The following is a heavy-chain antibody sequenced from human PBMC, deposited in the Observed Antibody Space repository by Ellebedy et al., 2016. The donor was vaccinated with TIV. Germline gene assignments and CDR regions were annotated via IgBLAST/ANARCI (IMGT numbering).Heavy chain of an antibody. D-gene: IGHD3-22*01. CDR2: IYPGDSDT. V-gene: IGHV5-51*01. J-gene: IGHJ3*02. CDR3: ARRTYYYDSSGYYPTHYDAFDI. CDR1: GYSFTSYW. Sequence: KVSXKGSGYSFTSYWIGWVRQMPGKGLEWMGIIYPGDSDTRYSPSFQGQVTISADKSISTAYLQWSSLKASDTAMYYCARRTYYYDSSGYYPTHYDAFDIWGQGTMVTVSS.